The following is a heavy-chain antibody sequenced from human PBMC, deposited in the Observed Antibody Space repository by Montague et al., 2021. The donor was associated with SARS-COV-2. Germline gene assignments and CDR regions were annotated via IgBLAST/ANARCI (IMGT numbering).Heavy chain of an antibody. Sequence: SETLSLTCTVSGGSISNSIYYWGWIRQPPGKGLEWIGSIDYTGSTYYXXXLKSRVTISMNTSNNQFFLKLTSVTAADTAVYYCARPGRGYSYGLDAFEVWGQGTMVTVSS. CDR1: GGSISNSIYY. CDR2: IDYTGST. V-gene: IGHV4-39*01. J-gene: IGHJ3*01. CDR3: ARPGRGYSYGLDAFEV. D-gene: IGHD5-18*01.